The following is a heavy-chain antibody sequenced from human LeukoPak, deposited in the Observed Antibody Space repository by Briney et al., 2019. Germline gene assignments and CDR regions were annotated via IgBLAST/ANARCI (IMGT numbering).Heavy chain of an antibody. V-gene: IGHV3-21*05. J-gene: IGHJ4*02. D-gene: IGHD3-9*01. Sequence: PGGSLRLSCAASGFTFSSYEMNWVRQAPGKGLEWVSYISSSSSYIYYADSVKGRFTISRDNAKNSLYLQMNSLRAEDTAVYYCARDFDDSYFDYWGQGTLVTVSS. CDR3: ARDFDDSYFDY. CDR2: ISSSSSYI. CDR1: GFTFSSYE.